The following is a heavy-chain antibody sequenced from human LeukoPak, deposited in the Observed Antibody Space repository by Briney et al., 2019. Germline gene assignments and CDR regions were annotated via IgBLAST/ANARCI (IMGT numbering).Heavy chain of an antibody. CDR3: ARDPGRRNLFDP. V-gene: IGHV3-23*01. CDR1: GFTFSSYA. CDR2: ISGSGGST. J-gene: IGHJ5*02. Sequence: GGSLRLSSAASGFTFSSYAMSWVRQAPGKGLEWVSAISGSGGSTYYADSVKGRFTISRDNSKNTLYLQMNSLRAEDTAVYYCARDPGRRNLFDPWGQGTLVTVSS.